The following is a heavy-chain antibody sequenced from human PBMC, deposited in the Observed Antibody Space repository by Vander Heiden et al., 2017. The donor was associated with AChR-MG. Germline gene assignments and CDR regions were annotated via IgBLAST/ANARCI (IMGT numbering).Heavy chain of an antibody. J-gene: IGHJ6*02. CDR1: GFTFSSYA. Sequence: EVQLLESGGGLVQPGGSLRLSCAASGFTFSSYAMSWVRQAPGKGLEWVSAISGSGGSTYYADSVKGRFTISRDNSKNTLYLQMNSLRAEDTAVYYCAKVIRNSGWWGPSYYYYGMDVWCQGTTVTVSS. D-gene: IGHD6-19*01. CDR2: ISGSGGST. V-gene: IGHV3-23*01. CDR3: AKVIRNSGWWGPSYYYYGMDV.